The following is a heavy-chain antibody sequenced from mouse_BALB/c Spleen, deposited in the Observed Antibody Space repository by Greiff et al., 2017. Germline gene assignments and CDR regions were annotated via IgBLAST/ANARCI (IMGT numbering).Heavy chain of an antibody. CDR2: ISYDGSN. CDR1: GYSITSGYY. V-gene: IGHV3-6*02. CDR3: ARVYGNYDHYAMDY. J-gene: IGHJ4*01. D-gene: IGHD2-1*01. Sequence: VQLQQSGPGLVKPSQSLSLTCSVTGYSITSGYYWNWIRQFPGNKLEWMGYISYDGSNNYNPSLKNRISITRDTSKNQFFLKLNSVTTEDTATYYCARVYGNYDHYAMDYWGQGTSVTVSS.